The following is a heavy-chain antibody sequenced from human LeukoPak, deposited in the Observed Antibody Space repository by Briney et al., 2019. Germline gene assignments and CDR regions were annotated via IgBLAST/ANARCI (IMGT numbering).Heavy chain of an antibody. D-gene: IGHD3-16*01. Sequence: PGGSLRLSCAASGFTFSSYSMNWVRQAPGKGLEWVSYISSSSSTIYYADSVKGRFTISRDNAKNTVYLQMDSLRAEDSAIYYCAKESYGGRPYYFDYWGQGALVTVSS. CDR3: AKESYGGRPYYFDY. CDR2: ISSSSSTI. J-gene: IGHJ4*02. V-gene: IGHV3-48*01. CDR1: GFTFSSYS.